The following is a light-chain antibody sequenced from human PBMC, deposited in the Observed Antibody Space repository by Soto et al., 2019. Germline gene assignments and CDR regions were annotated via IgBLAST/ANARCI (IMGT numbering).Light chain of an antibody. CDR3: AAWDDSLNGPV. V-gene: IGLV1-44*01. J-gene: IGLJ2*01. CDR2: SNN. Sequence: QSVLTQPPSASGTPGQRVTISCSGSSSNIGSNTVNWYQQLPGTAPKLLIYSNNQRPSGVPDRFSGSKSGTSASPAISGLQCEDEADYYCAAWDDSLNGPVFGGGTKVTVL. CDR1: SSNIGSNT.